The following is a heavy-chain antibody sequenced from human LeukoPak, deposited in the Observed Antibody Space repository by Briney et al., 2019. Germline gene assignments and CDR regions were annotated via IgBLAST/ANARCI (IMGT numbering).Heavy chain of an antibody. D-gene: IGHD2-8*01. CDR3: ARLYYGSYWFDP. J-gene: IGHJ5*02. CDR2: IHYSGST. V-gene: IGHV4-39*07. Sequence: SETLSLTCTVSGGSISSSSYYWGWIRQPPGKGLEWIGSIHYSGSTNYNPSLKSRVTISVDTSKNQFSLKLSSVTAADTAVYYCARLYYGSYWFDPWGQGTLVTVSS. CDR1: GGSISSSSYY.